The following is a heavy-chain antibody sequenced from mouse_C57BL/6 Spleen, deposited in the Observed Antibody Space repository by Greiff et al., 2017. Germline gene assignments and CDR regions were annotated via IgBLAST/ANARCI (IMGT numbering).Heavy chain of an antibody. CDR2: INPYNGGT. CDR3: ARSEDSSCPFAY. V-gene: IGHV1-19*01. CDR1: GYTFTDYY. J-gene: IGHJ3*01. D-gene: IGHD1-1*01. Sequence: EVQLQQSGPELVKPGASVKMSCKASGYTFTDYYMNWVKQSHGKSLEWIGVINPYNGGTSYNQKFKGKATLTVDKSSSTAYMELNSLTSEDSAVYYCARSEDSSCPFAYWGQGTLVTVSA.